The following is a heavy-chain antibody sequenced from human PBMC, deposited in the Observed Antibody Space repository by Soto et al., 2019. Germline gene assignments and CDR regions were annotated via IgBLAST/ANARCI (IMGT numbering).Heavy chain of an antibody. CDR1: GFTLSNVW. J-gene: IGHJ4*02. D-gene: IGHD3-10*01. CDR2: IKSKTDGGTT. CDR3: TTEWFGAPDY. V-gene: IGHV3-15*07. Sequence: PGXSLRLSCAASGFTLSNVWINWFRQAPGKGLEWVGRIKSKTDGGTTDYAAPVKGRFTISRDDSKNTLYLQMNSLKAEDTAVYYCTTEWFGAPDYWGQGTLVTVSS.